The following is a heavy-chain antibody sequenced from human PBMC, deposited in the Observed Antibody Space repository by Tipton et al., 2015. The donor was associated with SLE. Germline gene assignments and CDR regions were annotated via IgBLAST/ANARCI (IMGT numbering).Heavy chain of an antibody. CDR2: IYAGDSET. CDR3: VQSGSYRGNFDY. V-gene: IGHV5-51*03. J-gene: IGHJ4*02. D-gene: IGHD1-26*01. CDR1: DYRFHSYW. Sequence: QLVQSGAEVKKPGESLKISCKHPDYRFHSYWFGWVRQTAGKGLEWIGIIYAGDSETRYSPSFQGQVTISADKSITTAYVHWSSLKASDTAMYYCVQSGSYRGNFDYWGQGTLVTVSS.